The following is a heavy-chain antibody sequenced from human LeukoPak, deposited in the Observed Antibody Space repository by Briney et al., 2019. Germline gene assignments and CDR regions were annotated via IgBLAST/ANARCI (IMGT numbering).Heavy chain of an antibody. CDR3: ARDSFLGSWFDP. CDR1: GGSIGSYY. D-gene: IGHD2/OR15-2a*01. CDR2: IYTGGST. J-gene: IGHJ5*02. V-gene: IGHV4-4*07. Sequence: SETPSLTCTVAGGSIGSYYWSWIRQPAGRGLEWGGRIYTGGSTNYNPSLKSRVTMSVDTSKNQFSLKLSTVTAADTAVYYCARDSFLGSWFDPWGQGTLVTVSS.